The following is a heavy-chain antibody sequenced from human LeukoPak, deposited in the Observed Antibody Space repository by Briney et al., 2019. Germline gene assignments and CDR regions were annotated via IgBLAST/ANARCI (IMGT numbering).Heavy chain of an antibody. CDR2: IYYSGST. CDR3: ARLGDYYDSSGYSKLGSYYFDY. Sequence: PSETLSLTCTVSGGSISSGGYYWSWIRQHPGKGLEWIGYIYYSGSTYYNPSLKSRVTISVDTSKNQFSLKLSSVTAADTAVYYCARLGDYYDSSGYSKLGSYYFDYWGQGTLVTVSS. D-gene: IGHD3-22*01. V-gene: IGHV4-31*03. J-gene: IGHJ4*02. CDR1: GGSISSGGYY.